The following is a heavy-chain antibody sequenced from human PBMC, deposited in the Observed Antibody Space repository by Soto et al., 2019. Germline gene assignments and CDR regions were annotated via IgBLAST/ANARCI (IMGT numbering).Heavy chain of an antibody. CDR2: IDHSGST. V-gene: IGHV4-34*01. Sequence: ASETLSLTCAVYGGSLSGNYWTWIRQPPGKGLEWIGEIDHSGSTNYNPSLKSRVSTSVDTSKNQFSLKLSSVTAADTAMYYCATDTTGLYYGMDVWGQGTTVTVSS. CDR3: ATDTTGLYYGMDV. CDR1: GGSLSGNY. J-gene: IGHJ6*02. D-gene: IGHD1-26*01.